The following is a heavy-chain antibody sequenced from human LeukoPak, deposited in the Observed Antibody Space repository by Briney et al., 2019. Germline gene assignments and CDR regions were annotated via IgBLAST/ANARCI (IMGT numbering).Heavy chain of an antibody. Sequence: PGGSLRLSCAASGFTLSSYEMNWVRQAPGKGLEWVSYISRSGSTKYYADSAKGRFTISRDNAKNSLYLQMNSLRAEDTAVYYCARDPWDYWGQGTLVTVSS. CDR2: ISRSGSTK. J-gene: IGHJ4*02. CDR1: GFTLSSYE. V-gene: IGHV3-48*03. CDR3: ARDPWDY.